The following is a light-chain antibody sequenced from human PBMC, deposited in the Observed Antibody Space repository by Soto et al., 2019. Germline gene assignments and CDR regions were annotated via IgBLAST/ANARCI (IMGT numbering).Light chain of an antibody. CDR2: DVS. V-gene: IGLV2-14*03. Sequence: QSVLTQPASVSGSPGQSITISCTGTSSDVGGYNYVSWYQQHPGKAPKLMIYDVSNRPSGVSNRFSGSKSGNTASLTISGLHAEDEADYYCCSYTSITFVVFGGGTQLTVL. CDR3: CSYTSITFVV. CDR1: SSDVGGYNY. J-gene: IGLJ7*01.